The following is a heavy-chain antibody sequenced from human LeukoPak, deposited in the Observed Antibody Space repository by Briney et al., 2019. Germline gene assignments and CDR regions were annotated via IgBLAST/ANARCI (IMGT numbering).Heavy chain of an antibody. CDR1: GYTFTSYD. CDR2: MNPNSGNT. D-gene: IGHD2-2*01. J-gene: IGHJ3*02. CDR3: ARAFAAANAFDI. V-gene: IGHV1-8*01. Sequence: ASVKVSCKASGYTFTSYDINWVRQATGQGLEWMGWMNPNSGNTGYAQKFQGRVTITTDESTSTAYMELSSLRSEDTAVYYCARAFAAANAFDIWGQGTMVTVSS.